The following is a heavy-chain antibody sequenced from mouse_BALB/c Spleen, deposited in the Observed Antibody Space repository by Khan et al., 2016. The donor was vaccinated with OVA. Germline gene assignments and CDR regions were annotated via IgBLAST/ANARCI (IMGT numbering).Heavy chain of an antibody. CDR1: GFTFNSYG. CDR3: ATSYCYGYYFDY. J-gene: IGHJ2*01. CDR2: ISGDSNTI. Sequence: EVQLVESGGGLVQPGGSRKLSCAASGFTFNSYGMHWVRQAPEKGLEWVAYISGDSNTIYYADTVKGRFTISRDTPKNTLFLQMTSLMSEDTAMYYCATSYCYGYYFDYWGPGTTLTVS. D-gene: IGHD1-1*01. V-gene: IGHV5-17*02.